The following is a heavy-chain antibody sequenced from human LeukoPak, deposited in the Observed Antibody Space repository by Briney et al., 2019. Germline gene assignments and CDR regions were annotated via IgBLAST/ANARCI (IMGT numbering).Heavy chain of an antibody. J-gene: IGHJ4*02. CDR2: ASSDGSAK. CDR3: AKDPHSSSWYYFDS. D-gene: IGHD6-13*01. V-gene: IGHV3-30*18. Sequence: GGSLRLSCAASGFTFSSFGMQWVRQAPGKGLEWVAVASSDGSAKYYADSVTGRFTISRDNSKNTLFLQMNNLSAEDTAFYYCAKDPHSSSWYYFDSWGQGTLVTVSS. CDR1: GFTFSSFG.